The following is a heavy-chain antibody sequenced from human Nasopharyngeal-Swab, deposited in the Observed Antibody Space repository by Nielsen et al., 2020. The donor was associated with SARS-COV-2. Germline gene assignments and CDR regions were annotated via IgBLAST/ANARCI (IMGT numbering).Heavy chain of an antibody. D-gene: IGHD3-16*02. J-gene: IGHJ4*02. CDR2: IYWDDDK. V-gene: IGHV2-5*02. Sequence: SGPTLVKPTQTLTLTCTFSGFSLSTSGVGVGWIRQPPGKALEWLALIYWDDDKRYRPSLKRRLTITKDTSKNQVVLTMTNMDPLDTATYYCAHRLIPDYYVWGSYRRTYFFDYLGQGNLVTVS. CDR3: AHRLIPDYYVWGSYRRTYFFDY. CDR1: GFSLSTSGVG.